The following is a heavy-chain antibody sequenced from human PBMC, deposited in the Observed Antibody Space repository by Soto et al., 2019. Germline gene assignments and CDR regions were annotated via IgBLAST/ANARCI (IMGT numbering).Heavy chain of an antibody. Sequence: PSETLSLTCTVSGGSVSSGSYYWSWIRQPPGKGLDLIGYIYYSGSTNYNPSLKSRVTISVDTSKNQFSLKLSSVTAADTAVYYCARDLVLTYYYYGMDVWGQGTTVTVSS. D-gene: IGHD6-6*01. J-gene: IGHJ6*02. CDR3: ARDLVLTYYYYGMDV. CDR1: GGSVSSGSYY. CDR2: IYYSGST. V-gene: IGHV4-61*01.